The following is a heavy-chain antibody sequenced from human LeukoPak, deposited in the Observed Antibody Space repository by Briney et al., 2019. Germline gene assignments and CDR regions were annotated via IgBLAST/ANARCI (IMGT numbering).Heavy chain of an antibody. CDR3: AGVYQDYYGSGTFAP. CDR1: GGSISIYY. Sequence: PSETLSLTCTVSGGSISIYYGIWIRHPPGEGREWIGYIYYSGSTNYNRSLKSRVTISVDTSTNHFSLKTRYLPAADPAVYYCAGVYQDYYGSGTFAPCGQGPLVTVSS. D-gene: IGHD3-10*01. V-gene: IGHV4-59*01. J-gene: IGHJ5*02. CDR2: IYYSGST.